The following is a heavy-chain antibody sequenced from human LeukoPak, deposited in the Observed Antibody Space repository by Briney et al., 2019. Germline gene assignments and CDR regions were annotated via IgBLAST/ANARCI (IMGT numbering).Heavy chain of an antibody. CDR2: IYYSGST. J-gene: IGHJ6*02. Sequence: SETLSLTCTVSGGSISSYYWSWIRQPPGKGLEWIGYIYYSGSTNYNPSLKSRVTISVDTSKNQFSLKLSSVTAADTAVYYCAGAVWSGYYTGAYYYGMDVWGQGTTVTVPS. V-gene: IGHV4-59*01. D-gene: IGHD3-3*01. CDR3: AGAVWSGYYTGAYYYGMDV. CDR1: GGSISSYY.